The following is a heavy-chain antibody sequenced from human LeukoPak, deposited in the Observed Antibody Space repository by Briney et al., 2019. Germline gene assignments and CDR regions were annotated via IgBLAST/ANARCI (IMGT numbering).Heavy chain of an antibody. V-gene: IGHV4-59*01. CDR2: IYNSGST. Sequence: SETLSLTCTVSGGSISNYYWSWIRQPPGKGLEWIGYIYNSGSTGYNPSLKSRVTISLDTSQNQFSLKLSSLTAADTAVYYCARGVVAAAGRTFDFWGQGTLVTVSS. CDR3: ARGVVAAAGRTFDF. CDR1: GGSISNYY. J-gene: IGHJ4*02. D-gene: IGHD6-13*01.